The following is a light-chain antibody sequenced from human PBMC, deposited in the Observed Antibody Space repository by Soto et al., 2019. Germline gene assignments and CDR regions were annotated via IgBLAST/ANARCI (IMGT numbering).Light chain of an antibody. V-gene: IGKV3-20*01. CDR3: QQYGSSPWT. CDR1: QSVSSSY. CDR2: GAS. Sequence: EIGWTQSPGTLSLSPGERATLSCRASQSVSSSYLAWYQQKPGQAPKPLIYGASSRAIGIPDRFSGSGSGTDFTLTISRLEPEDFAVYYRQQYGSSPWTFGQGTKVDIK. J-gene: IGKJ1*01.